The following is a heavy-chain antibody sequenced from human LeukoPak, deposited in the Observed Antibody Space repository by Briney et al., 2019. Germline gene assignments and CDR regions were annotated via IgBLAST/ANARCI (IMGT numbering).Heavy chain of an antibody. V-gene: IGHV4-34*01. CDR2: INHSGST. CDR1: GGSFSGYY. Sequence: PSETLSLTCAVYGGSFSGYYWSWIRQPPGKGLEWIGEINHSGSTNYNPSLKSRVTISVDTSKNQFSLELSSVTAADTAVYYCARAYYGSGSSNWGQGTLVTVSS. D-gene: IGHD3-10*01. J-gene: IGHJ4*02. CDR3: ARAYYGSGSSN.